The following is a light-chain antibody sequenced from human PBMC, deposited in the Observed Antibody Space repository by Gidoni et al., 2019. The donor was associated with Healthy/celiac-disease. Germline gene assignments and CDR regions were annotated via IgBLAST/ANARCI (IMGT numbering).Light chain of an antibody. CDR3: QSYDSSLSGWV. J-gene: IGLJ1*01. CDR2: GNS. CDR1: SPNIGAGYD. V-gene: IGLV1-40*01. Sequence: QSVLTQPPSVSAAPGQRVTISCTGSSPNIGAGYDVHWYQQLPGTAPKLLIYGNSNRPSGVPDRFSGSKSGTSASLAITGLQAEDEADYYCQSYDSSLSGWVFGTGTKVTVL.